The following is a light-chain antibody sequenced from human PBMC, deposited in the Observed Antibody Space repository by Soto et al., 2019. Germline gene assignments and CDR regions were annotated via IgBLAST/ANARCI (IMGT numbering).Light chain of an antibody. CDR2: GAS. CDR3: QQFATLRCAT. CDR1: QDIRNN. Sequence: SRSQTALLASVGDSVNITCQVIQDIRNNLNWYQQKPGQAPKVLIYGASKLVTGVPSRFSGSGSGTDFTFAISNLQPEDLARYYCQQFATLRCATFGRGTKVDIK. J-gene: IGKJ4*01. V-gene: IGKV1-33*01.